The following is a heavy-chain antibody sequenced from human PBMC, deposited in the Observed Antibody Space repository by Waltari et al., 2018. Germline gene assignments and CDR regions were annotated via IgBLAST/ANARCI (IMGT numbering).Heavy chain of an antibody. V-gene: IGHV3-30*02. Sequence: QVQLVESGGGVVQPGGSLRLSCAASGFTCSSSGMNWVRQAPGKGLEWVAFIRYDGSNKYYADSVKGRFTISRDNSKNTLYLQMNSLRAEDTAVYYCAKDSPLYEGGWYFDYWGQGTLVTVSS. J-gene: IGHJ4*02. CDR2: IRYDGSNK. CDR1: GFTCSSSG. D-gene: IGHD5-12*01. CDR3: AKDSPLYEGGWYFDY.